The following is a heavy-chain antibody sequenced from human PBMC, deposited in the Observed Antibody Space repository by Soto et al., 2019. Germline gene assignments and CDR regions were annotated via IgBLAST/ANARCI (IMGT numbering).Heavy chain of an antibody. CDR3: ASLEYSGYDPQPFDY. J-gene: IGHJ4*02. D-gene: IGHD5-12*01. CDR1: GGSISSSSYY. V-gene: IGHV4-39*01. CDR2: IYYSGST. Sequence: QLQLQESGPGLVKPSETLSLTCTVSGGSISSSSYYWGWIRQPPGKGLEWIGSIYYSGSTYYNPSLNSRVTISVDTSQNQFSLKLSSVTAADTAVYYCASLEYSGYDPQPFDYWGQGTLVTVSS.